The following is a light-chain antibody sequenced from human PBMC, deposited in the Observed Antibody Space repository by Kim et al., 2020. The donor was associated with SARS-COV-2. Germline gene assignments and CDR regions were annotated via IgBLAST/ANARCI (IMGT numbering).Light chain of an antibody. CDR3: SAWDSSLSAWV. V-gene: IGLV10-54*01. CDR2: RNN. Sequence: QTATRNCTGNSNNVGNQGAAWLQQHQGHPPKLQSYRNNNRPAGISERLSAYRSGNTAYLTITGLQPEDEADYYCSAWDSSLSAWVFGGGTKLTVL. J-gene: IGLJ3*02. CDR1: SNNVGNQG.